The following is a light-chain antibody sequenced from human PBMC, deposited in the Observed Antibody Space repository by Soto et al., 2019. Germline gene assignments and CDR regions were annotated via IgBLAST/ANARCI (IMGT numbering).Light chain of an antibody. CDR1: SSDVGGYNY. CDR2: DVT. CDR3: CSYAGRYTPYV. Sequence: SVLTQPRSVSGSPGQSITISCSGTSSDVGGYNYVSWYQQHPGKAPKLIIYDVTKRPSGVPDRFSGSKSGSTASLTISGLQAEDEADYYCCSYAGRYTPYVFATGTKV. V-gene: IGLV2-11*01. J-gene: IGLJ1*01.